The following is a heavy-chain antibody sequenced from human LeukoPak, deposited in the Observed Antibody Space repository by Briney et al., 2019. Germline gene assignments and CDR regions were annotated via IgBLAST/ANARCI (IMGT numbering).Heavy chain of an antibody. CDR3: ARAETTLLLNY. J-gene: IGHJ4*02. D-gene: IGHD4-11*01. Sequence: GASVKVSCKASGYSFTNYGIIWVRQTPVQGHQWMGWISAHNGNTNYAQKLQGRVTLTTDTSTSTVYMELRSLTSDDTAVYYCARAETTLLLNYWGQGTLVTVSS. CDR2: ISAHNGNT. V-gene: IGHV1-18*01. CDR1: GYSFTNYG.